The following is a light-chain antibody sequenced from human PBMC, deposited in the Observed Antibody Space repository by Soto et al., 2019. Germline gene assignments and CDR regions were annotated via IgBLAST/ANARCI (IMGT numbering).Light chain of an antibody. CDR1: SGHSSYA. CDR3: QTWGTGTVV. V-gene: IGLV4-69*01. J-gene: IGLJ2*01. CDR2: LNSDGSH. Sequence: QLVLTQSPSASASLGASVKLTCTLSSGHSSYAIAWHQQQPEKGPRYLMKLNSDGSHSKGDGIPDRFSGSSSGAERYLTISSLQDEDEAENDCQTWGTGTVVFGGGTKHTVL.